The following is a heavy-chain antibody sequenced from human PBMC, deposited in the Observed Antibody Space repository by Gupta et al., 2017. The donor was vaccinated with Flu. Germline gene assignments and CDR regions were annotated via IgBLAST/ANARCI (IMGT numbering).Heavy chain of an antibody. J-gene: IGHJ4*02. CDR3: ASHGGYSYAGTYYFDY. D-gene: IGHD5-18*01. CDR1: GGSISSSSYY. Sequence: QLQLQESGPGLVKPSETLSLTCTVSGGSISSSSYYWGWIRQPPGKGLEWIGSIYYSGSTYHNPSLKSRVTISVDTSKNQFSLKLSSVTAADTAVYYCASHGGYSYAGTYYFDYWGQGTLVTVSS. V-gene: IGHV4-39*01. CDR2: IYYSGST.